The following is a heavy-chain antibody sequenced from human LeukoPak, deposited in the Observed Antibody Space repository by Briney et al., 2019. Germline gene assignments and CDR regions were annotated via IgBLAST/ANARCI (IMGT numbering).Heavy chain of an antibody. Sequence: PAETLSLTGTVSGEALSPYYWSRISNPPAGTRKSLVELKNSGSTNYNPSLKSRVTISVEKFKNQFSLKLTSVTAADTAMYYCATLGGLYYESHGYPDFDHWGQGTLVTVSS. CDR3: ATLGGLYYESHGYPDFDH. J-gene: IGHJ4*02. CDR1: GEALSPYY. CDR2: LKNSGST. D-gene: IGHD3-22*01. V-gene: IGHV4-34*01.